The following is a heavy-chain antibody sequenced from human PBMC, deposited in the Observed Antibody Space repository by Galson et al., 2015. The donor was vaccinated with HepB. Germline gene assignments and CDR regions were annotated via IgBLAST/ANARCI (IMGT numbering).Heavy chain of an antibody. V-gene: IGHV3-23*01. CDR3: ATGGCYDGSGYYRRYYYYMDV. Sequence: SLRLSCAASQFTFSSYAMSWVRQAPGKGLEWVSAISGSGGSTYYADSVKGRFTISRDNSKNTLYLQMHSLRAEDTAVYYCATGGCYDGSGYYRRYYYYMDVWGKGTTVTVSS. CDR1: QFTFSSYA. CDR2: ISGSGGST. J-gene: IGHJ6*03. D-gene: IGHD3-22*01.